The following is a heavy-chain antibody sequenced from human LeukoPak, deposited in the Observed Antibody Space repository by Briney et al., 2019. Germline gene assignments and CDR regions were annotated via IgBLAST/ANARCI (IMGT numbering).Heavy chain of an antibody. Sequence: ASVKVSCKASGYTFTNYGISWVRQAPGQGLEWMGWISVYNGNTNYPQKLQGRVTMTTDTSTSTAYMELRSLRSDDTAVYYCARGGYCTNGVCYPTEYFQHWGQGTLVTVSS. V-gene: IGHV1-18*01. J-gene: IGHJ1*01. D-gene: IGHD2-8*01. CDR1: GYTFTNYG. CDR3: ARGGYCTNGVCYPTEYFQH. CDR2: ISVYNGNT.